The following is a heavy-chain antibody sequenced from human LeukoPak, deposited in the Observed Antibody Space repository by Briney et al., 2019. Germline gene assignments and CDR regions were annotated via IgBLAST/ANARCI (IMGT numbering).Heavy chain of an antibody. CDR1: GFTFSSYG. D-gene: IGHD1-26*01. CDR2: ISGSGGST. J-gene: IGHJ4*02. CDR3: AKGLRWEPLVY. V-gene: IGHV3-23*01. Sequence: GGSLRLSCAASGFTFSSYGMSWVRQAPGKGLEWVSAISGSGGSTYYADSVKGRFTISRDNSKNTLYLQMNSLRAEDTAVYYCAKGLRWEPLVYWGQGTLVTVSS.